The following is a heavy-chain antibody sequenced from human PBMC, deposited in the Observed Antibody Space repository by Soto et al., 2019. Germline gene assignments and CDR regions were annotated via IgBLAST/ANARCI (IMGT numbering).Heavy chain of an antibody. CDR3: ARESIELMGAIRWFDP. CDR2: INGDGTSI. J-gene: IGHJ5*02. CDR1: GFTFTSHW. Sequence: EVQLVESGGGLVQPGGSLRLSCAASGFTFTSHWMHWVRQAPGKGPVWVSRINGDGTSISYADSVKGRFTISRDNAKNTLYLQMNSLRAEDTAVYYCARESIELMGAIRWFDPWGQGTLVTVSS. D-gene: IGHD2-8*01. V-gene: IGHV3-74*01.